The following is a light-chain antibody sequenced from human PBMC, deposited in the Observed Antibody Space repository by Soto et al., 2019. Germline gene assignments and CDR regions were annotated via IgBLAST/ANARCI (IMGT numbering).Light chain of an antibody. Sequence: QLVLTQSPSASASLGASVKLTCTLSRGHSSYVIAWHQQQPEKGPRYLMKVNSDGSHTKGDGIPDRFSGSSSGAERYLTISSLQSEDEADYFCQTWGTGIRVFGGGTKLTVL. CDR1: RGHSSYV. CDR3: QTWGTGIRV. J-gene: IGLJ3*02. CDR2: VNSDGSH. V-gene: IGLV4-69*01.